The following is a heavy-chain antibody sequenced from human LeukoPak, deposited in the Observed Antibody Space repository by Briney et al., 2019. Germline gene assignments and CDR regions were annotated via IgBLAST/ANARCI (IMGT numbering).Heavy chain of an antibody. CDR3: ARDGRGYASSWYFDL. CDR1: GGSISSNY. CDR2: IYTSGST. D-gene: IGHD6-13*01. V-gene: IGHV4-4*07. J-gene: IGHJ4*02. Sequence: SETLSLTCTVSGGSISSNYWSWIRQPAGKGLEWIGRIYTSGSTNYSPSLKSRVTLSVDASRNQFSLRLSSVTAADTAVYYCARDGRGYASSWYFDLWGQGTLVTVSS.